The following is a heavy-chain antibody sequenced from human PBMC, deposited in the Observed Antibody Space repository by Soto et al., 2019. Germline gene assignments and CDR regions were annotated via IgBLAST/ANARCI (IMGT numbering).Heavy chain of an antibody. CDR1: GGSISSSNW. J-gene: IGHJ5*02. Sequence: QVQLQESGPGLVKPSGTLSLTCAVSGGSISSSNWWSWVCQPPGKGLEWIGEIYHSGSTNYNPFPQSRVTKSVDKPKNQFSLKLSSVTAADTAVYYCAKIVVVPAAKSWFDPWGQGTLVTVSS. V-gene: IGHV4-4*02. CDR3: AKIVVVPAAKSWFDP. CDR2: IYHSGST. D-gene: IGHD2-2*01.